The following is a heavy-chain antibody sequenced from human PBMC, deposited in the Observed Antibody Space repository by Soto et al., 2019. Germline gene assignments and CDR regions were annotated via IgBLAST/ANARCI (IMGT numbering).Heavy chain of an antibody. CDR3: ARDKDRQQLGGNYYYILDV. CDR2: IMPIFATP. J-gene: IGHJ6*02. D-gene: IGHD3-3*02. CDR1: GGTFSISA. Sequence: QVQLMQSGAEVKKTGSSVKVSCKASGGTFSISAISWVRQAAGEGLEWVGGIMPIFATPDYAQKFQGRVTISADESTATAYLELTSLTTDDTAVYYCARDKDRQQLGGNYYYILDVWGQGTAITVSS. V-gene: IGHV1-69*12.